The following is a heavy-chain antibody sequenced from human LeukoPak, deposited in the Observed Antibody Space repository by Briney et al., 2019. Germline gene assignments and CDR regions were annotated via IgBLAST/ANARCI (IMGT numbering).Heavy chain of an antibody. J-gene: IGHJ5*02. V-gene: IGHV1-2*02. Sequence: ASVKVSCKASGYTFTGYYMHWVRQAPGQGLEWMGWINPNSGGTNYAQKFQGRVTMTRDTSISTAYMELSRLRSDDTAVYYCARAGSYWELQICFDPWGQGTLVTVSS. CDR2: INPNSGGT. D-gene: IGHD1-7*01. CDR1: GYTFTGYY. CDR3: ARAGSYWELQICFDP.